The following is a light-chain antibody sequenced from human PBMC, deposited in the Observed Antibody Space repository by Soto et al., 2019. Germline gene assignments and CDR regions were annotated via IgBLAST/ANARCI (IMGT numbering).Light chain of an antibody. Sequence: QSVLTQPTSVSGSPGQSISISCAGNHNDIGTYDYVSWYQQHPGRAPRLLIHGVTTRPSGISGRFSASKSGLTASLTISGIQPEDEADYYCRSFTSNRIDVFGPGTKVTVL. CDR1: HNDIGTYDY. CDR3: RSFTSNRIDV. V-gene: IGLV2-14*03. J-gene: IGLJ1*01. CDR2: GVT.